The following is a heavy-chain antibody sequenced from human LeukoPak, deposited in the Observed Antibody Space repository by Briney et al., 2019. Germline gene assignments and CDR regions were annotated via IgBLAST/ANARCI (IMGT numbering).Heavy chain of an antibody. D-gene: IGHD1-1*01. V-gene: IGHV5-51*01. CDR2: IYPGDSDT. J-gene: IGHJ4*02. Sequence: GESLKIPCKGSGYSFTTYWIGWVRHMPGKGLEWMGIIYPGDSDTTYSPSFQGQVTISADKSISTAYLQWSSLKASDTAMYYCARLPYNSNWRSDYFDYWGQGTLVTVTS. CDR1: GYSFTTYW. CDR3: ARLPYNSNWRSDYFDY.